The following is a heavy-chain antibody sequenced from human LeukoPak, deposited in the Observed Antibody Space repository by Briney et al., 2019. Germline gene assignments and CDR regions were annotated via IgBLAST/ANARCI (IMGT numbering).Heavy chain of an antibody. Sequence: GGSLRLSCAASGFTFSSYWMHWVRQAPRKGLVWVSRIKSDGSTRYADSVKGRFTISRDNAKNTVSLQMTSLRAEDTGVYYCARAPSEIGGYYPEYFRHWGQGTLVIVSS. J-gene: IGHJ1*01. CDR2: IKSDGST. CDR3: ARAPSEIGGYYPEYFRH. D-gene: IGHD3-22*01. CDR1: GFTFSSYW. V-gene: IGHV3-74*01.